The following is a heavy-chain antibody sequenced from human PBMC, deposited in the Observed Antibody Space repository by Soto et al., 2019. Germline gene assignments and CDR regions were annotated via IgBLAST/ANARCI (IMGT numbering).Heavy chain of an antibody. CDR3: ARDLRTY. CDR2: INSAGSST. V-gene: IGHV3-74*01. CDR1: GFSFSSYW. Sequence: GGSLKLSCAASGFSFSSYWMHWVRQAPGKGLVWVSHINSAGSSTNYADSVKGRFTISRDNAKNTLYLQMNSLRAEDTAVYYCARDLRTYWGQGTLVTSPQ. D-gene: IGHD4-17*01. J-gene: IGHJ4*02.